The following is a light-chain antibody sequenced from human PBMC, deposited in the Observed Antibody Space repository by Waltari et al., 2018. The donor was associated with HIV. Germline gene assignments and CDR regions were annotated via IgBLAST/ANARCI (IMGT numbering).Light chain of an antibody. CDR3: SSYTSTYV. Sequence: QSALTQPASVSGSPGQSITISCTGTSSDVGGYNYVSWYQQHPGKAPILLIYDVSNRPSGVSNRFAGSKSGNTASLTISGLQAEDEADYYCSSYTSTYVFGTGTKVTVL. CDR1: SSDVGGYNY. CDR2: DVS. J-gene: IGLJ1*01. V-gene: IGLV2-14*01.